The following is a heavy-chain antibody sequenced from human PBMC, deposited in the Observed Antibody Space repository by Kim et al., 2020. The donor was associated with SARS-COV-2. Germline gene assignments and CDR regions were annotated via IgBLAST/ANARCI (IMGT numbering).Heavy chain of an antibody. CDR3: ARASRRGYSGYDFAFDI. J-gene: IGHJ3*02. D-gene: IGHD5-12*01. V-gene: IGHV1-69*01. Sequence: FQGRVTITADESTSTAYMELSSLRAEDTAVYYCARASRRGYSGYDFAFDIWGQGTMVTVSS.